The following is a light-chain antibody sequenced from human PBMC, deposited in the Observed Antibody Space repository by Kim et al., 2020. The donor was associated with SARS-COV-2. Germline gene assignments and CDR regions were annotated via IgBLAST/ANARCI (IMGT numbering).Light chain of an antibody. CDR3: KLRDLRGTEV. V-gene: IGLV3-19*01. J-gene: IGLJ2*01. Sequence: SSELTQDPAVSVTLGQTVRIQCQGDSLRNSYATWYQQKARQAPVLVFSAKDKRSSGVPDRFSGSTSGTTASLTLTGAPAADEADSSCKLRDLRGTEVLGG. CDR2: AKD. CDR1: SLRNSY.